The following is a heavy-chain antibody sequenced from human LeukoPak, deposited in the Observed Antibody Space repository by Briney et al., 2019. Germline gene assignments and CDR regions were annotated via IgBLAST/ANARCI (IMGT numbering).Heavy chain of an antibody. V-gene: IGHV3-23*01. Sequence: GGSLRLSCAASGFTFSSYAMSWVRQAPGKGLEWVSAISGSGGSTYYADSVKGRFTISRDNSKNTLYLQMNSLRAEDTAAYYCAKSITRDGYNYGADYWGQGTLVTVSS. CDR3: AKSITRDGYNYGADY. J-gene: IGHJ4*02. CDR1: GFTFSSYA. CDR2: ISGSGGST. D-gene: IGHD5-24*01.